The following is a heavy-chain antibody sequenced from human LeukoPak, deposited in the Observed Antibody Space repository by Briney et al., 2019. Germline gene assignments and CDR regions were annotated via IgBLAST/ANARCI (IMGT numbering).Heavy chain of an antibody. J-gene: IGHJ4*02. CDR1: GFNFDDYG. CDR2: ITWNSGSI. V-gene: IGHV3-9*01. D-gene: IGHD6-19*01. CDR3: AKDSSAVASKLDY. Sequence: PGGSLRLSCAVSGFNFDDYGMHWVRQAPGKGLEWVSGITWNSGSINYADSVKGRFTISRDNVKNSLYLQMNSLRAEDTALYYCAKDSSAVASKLDYWGQGTLVTVSS.